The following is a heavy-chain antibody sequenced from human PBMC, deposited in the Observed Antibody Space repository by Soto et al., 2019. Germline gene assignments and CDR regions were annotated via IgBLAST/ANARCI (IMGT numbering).Heavy chain of an antibody. Sequence: PSETLSLTCTVSGGSISSYYWSWIRQPPGKGLEWIGYIYNSGSTNYNPYLKSRVTISVDTSKNQFALRLSSVTAADTAVYYCARGYYYDSSGYYSAFDIWGQGTTVTVSS. D-gene: IGHD3-22*01. CDR1: GGSISSYY. CDR3: ARGYYYDSSGYYSAFDI. CDR2: IYNSGST. J-gene: IGHJ3*02. V-gene: IGHV4-59*01.